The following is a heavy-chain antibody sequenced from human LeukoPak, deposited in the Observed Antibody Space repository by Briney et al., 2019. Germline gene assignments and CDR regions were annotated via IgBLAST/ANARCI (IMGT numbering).Heavy chain of an antibody. J-gene: IGHJ4*02. CDR1: GASISGSISGGTYY. Sequence: SETLSLTCTVSGASISGSISGGTYYWNWIRQPPGKGLEWIGSISYSGTTYYNPSLKSRVTISVDTSNNQFSLRLSSVTAADTAVYFCARHPSGAWHADYWGQGTLVTVSS. CDR2: ISYSGTT. CDR3: ARHPSGAWHADY. V-gene: IGHV4-39*01. D-gene: IGHD6-25*01.